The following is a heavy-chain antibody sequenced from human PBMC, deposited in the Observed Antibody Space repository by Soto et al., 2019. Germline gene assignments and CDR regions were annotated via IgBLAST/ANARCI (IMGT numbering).Heavy chain of an antibody. Sequence: QVQLVQSGAEVKKPGASVKVSCKASGYTFTGYYIHWVRQAPGQGLEWMGWINPNNGDTNYAQKFQGRVYMTRDTSTSTAYMELSSLRFDDTAVYYCARHSGYDYVFDYWGQGPLVTVSS. CDR1: GYTFTGYY. CDR2: INPNNGDT. CDR3: ARHSGYDYVFDY. V-gene: IGHV1-2*02. D-gene: IGHD5-12*01. J-gene: IGHJ4*02.